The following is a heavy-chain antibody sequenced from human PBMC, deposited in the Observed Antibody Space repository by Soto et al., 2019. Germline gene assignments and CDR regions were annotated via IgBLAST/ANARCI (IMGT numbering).Heavy chain of an antibody. CDR1: GYTFSSYD. J-gene: IGHJ4*02. CDR2: LTPNSGDT. CDR3: ATSGGGWYLY. Sequence: QVQLVQSGAEVKKPGASVKVSCKASGYTFSSYDINWVRQATGQGLEWMGWLTPNSGDTGYAQKFQGRVTLPRNTSINSAYIELSSLTSDDTAVYYCATSGGGWYLYWGQGTLVTVSS. D-gene: IGHD6-19*01. V-gene: IGHV1-8*01.